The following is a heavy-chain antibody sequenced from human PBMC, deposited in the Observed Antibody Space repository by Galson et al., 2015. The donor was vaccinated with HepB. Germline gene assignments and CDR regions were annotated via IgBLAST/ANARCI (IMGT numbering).Heavy chain of an antibody. CDR2: ILHDGSNK. CDR1: GFTFSSYG. Sequence: SLRLSCAASGFTFSSYGMHWVRQAPGKGLEWVALILHDGSNKYYVDSVKGRFTISKDNAQNTLYLQMNSLRAEDTAVYYCAKDVAVRSGSYYNAPGAPIYYHYYGMDVGGQGTTVTVSS. D-gene: IGHD3-10*01. J-gene: IGHJ6*02. CDR3: AKDVAVRSGSYYNAPGAPIYYHYYGMDV. V-gene: IGHV3-30*18.